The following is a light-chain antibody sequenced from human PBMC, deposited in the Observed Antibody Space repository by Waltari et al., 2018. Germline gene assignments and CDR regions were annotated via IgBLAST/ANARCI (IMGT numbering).Light chain of an antibody. CDR2: GVS. CDR1: NSDIGGYNY. V-gene: IGLV2-14*01. Sequence: QSAPTQPPSVSGSPGQSVTISCTGTNSDIGGYNYVSWYQQHPGKAPKLIISGVSNRPSGVSDRFSGSKSGNMASLTISVLQAEDEADYFCCSYTSSSSWVFCGGTRLTFL. CDR3: CSYTSSSSWV. J-gene: IGLJ3*02.